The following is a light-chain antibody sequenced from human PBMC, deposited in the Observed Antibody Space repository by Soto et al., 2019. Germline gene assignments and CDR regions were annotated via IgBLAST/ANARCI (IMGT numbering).Light chain of an antibody. CDR3: QDRSNWPSIN. Sequence: EIVLTPSPATLSLSPWERAPVSCRSSQSVSSHLAWYQQKRGQAPRLLIYDASSRASGIPARFSGSGSETDFTLTISSLEPEDFAVYVCQDRSNWPSINFGQGTRLEIK. J-gene: IGKJ5*01. CDR1: QSVSSH. CDR2: DAS. V-gene: IGKV3-11*01.